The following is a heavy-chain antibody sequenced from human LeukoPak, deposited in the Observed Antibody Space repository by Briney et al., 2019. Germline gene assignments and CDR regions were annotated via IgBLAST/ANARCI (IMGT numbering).Heavy chain of an antibody. V-gene: IGHV3-33*01. J-gene: IGHJ5*02. D-gene: IGHD3-3*01. CDR2: IWYDGSKK. CDR3: ARAAIFGVPSPNWFDP. Sequence: GRSLRLSCAASGFTFSSYGMHWVRQAPGKGLEWVAVIWYDGSKKYYADSVKGRFTISRDNSKNTLYLQMNSLRAEDTAVYYCARAAIFGVPSPNWFDPWGQGTLVTVSS. CDR1: GFTFSSYG.